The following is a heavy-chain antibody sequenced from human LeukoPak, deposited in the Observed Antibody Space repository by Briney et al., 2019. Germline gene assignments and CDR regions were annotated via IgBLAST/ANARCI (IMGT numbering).Heavy chain of an antibody. CDR1: GYTFTSYD. CDR2: MNPNSGKT. D-gene: IGHD2-15*01. J-gene: IGHJ4*02. CDR3: ARGPGLLCSGGGCYRGGSFDY. V-gene: IGHV1-8*01. Sequence: ASVKVSCKASGYTFTSYDINWVRQATGQGLEWMGWMNPNSGKTDYAQKFQGRVPMTRHTSLSTAYMELSRLRSQDPAVYYCARGPGLLCSGGGCYRGGSFDYWGQGPLVPVSS.